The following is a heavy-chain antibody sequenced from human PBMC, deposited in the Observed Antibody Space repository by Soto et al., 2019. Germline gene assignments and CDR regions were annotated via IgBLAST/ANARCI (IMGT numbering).Heavy chain of an antibody. D-gene: IGHD2-15*01. CDR1: GGSISSSSYY. CDR2: IYHTVNT. CDR3: ARLQYTVVTALDI. J-gene: IGHJ3*02. Sequence: SETLSLTCTVSGGSISSSSYYWSWIRQAPGKGPELVGYIYHTVNTNYNPALKSRVTISMDTSKNQLSLQLSSVTAADTAIYYCARLQYTVVTALDIWGQGTMVTVSS. V-gene: IGHV4-61*01.